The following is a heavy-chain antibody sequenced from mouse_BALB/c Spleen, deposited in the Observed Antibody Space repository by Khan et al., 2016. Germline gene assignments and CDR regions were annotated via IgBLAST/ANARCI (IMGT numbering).Heavy chain of an antibody. D-gene: IGHD6-1*01. CDR2: INTYTGEP. CDR3: ERFRSANY. Sequence: QIQLVQSGPELKKPGETVKLSCKASGYTFTNYGMNWVKQAPGKGLNWMGWINTYTGEPTYTDDFKGRFAFSLEPSASTAYLQINNLKKEDMATYFCERFRSANYWGQGTTLTVSS. V-gene: IGHV9-1*02. J-gene: IGHJ2*01. CDR1: GYTFTNYG.